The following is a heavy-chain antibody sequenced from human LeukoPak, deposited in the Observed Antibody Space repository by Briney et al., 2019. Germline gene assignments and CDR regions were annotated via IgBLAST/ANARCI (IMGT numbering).Heavy chain of an antibody. J-gene: IGHJ4*02. CDR3: ARGSYSYGYRTYYFDY. CDR2: INHSGST. Sequence: PSETLSLTCAVYGGTFSGYYWSWIRQPPGKGLEWIGEINHSGSTNYNPSLKSRVTISVDTSKNQFSLKLSSVTAADTAVYYCARGSYSYGYRTYYFDYWGQGTLVTVSS. D-gene: IGHD5-18*01. CDR1: GGTFSGYY. V-gene: IGHV4-34*01.